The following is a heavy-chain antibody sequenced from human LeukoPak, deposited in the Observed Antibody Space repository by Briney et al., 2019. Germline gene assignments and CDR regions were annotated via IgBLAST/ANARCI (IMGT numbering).Heavy chain of an antibody. CDR1: GASISTYY. V-gene: IGHV4-59*01. J-gene: IGHJ3*02. CDR3: AREMYSSSSVAFDI. D-gene: IGHD6-6*01. Sequence: PSETLSLTCTVSGASISTYYWSWIRQPPGKGLEWIGYIYYSGSTNYNPSLKSRVTISVDTSKNQFSLKLSSVTAADTAVYYCAREMYSSSSVAFDIWGQGTMVTVSS. CDR2: IYYSGST.